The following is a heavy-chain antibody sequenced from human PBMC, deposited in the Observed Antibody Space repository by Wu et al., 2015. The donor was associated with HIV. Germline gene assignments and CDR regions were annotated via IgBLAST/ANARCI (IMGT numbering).Heavy chain of an antibody. CDR2: INPSGGST. D-gene: IGHD2-21*01. CDR1: GYTFTSYY. Sequence: QVQLVQSGAEVKKPGASVKVSCKASGYTFTSYYMHWVRQAPGQGLEWMGIINPSGGSTSYAQKFQGRATMTRDTSISTAYLDLTWLRLDDTAVYYCAAGIQAGGANYWGQGTLVTVSS. J-gene: IGHJ4*02. CDR3: AAGIQAGGANY. V-gene: IGHV1-46*01.